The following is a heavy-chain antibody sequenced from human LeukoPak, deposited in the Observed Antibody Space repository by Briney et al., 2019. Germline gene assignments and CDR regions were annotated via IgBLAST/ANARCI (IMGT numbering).Heavy chain of an antibody. Sequence: PGGSLRLSCAASGFTFSSYWMHWVRQAPGKGLEWVAFIQDDGRNQYYADSVRGRFTFSRDNSKNTLYLQMNSLRAEDTAVYYCAREFGIVVRYYYYYMDVWGKGTTVTVSS. CDR1: GFTFSSYW. J-gene: IGHJ6*03. CDR2: IQDDGRNQ. V-gene: IGHV3-30*02. CDR3: AREFGIVVRYYYYYMDV. D-gene: IGHD2-2*01.